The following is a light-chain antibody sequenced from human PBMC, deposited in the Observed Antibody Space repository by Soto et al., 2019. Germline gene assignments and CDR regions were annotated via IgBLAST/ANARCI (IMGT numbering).Light chain of an antibody. J-gene: IGKJ3*01. Sequence: EIVMTQSPATLSVSPGERATLSCRASQSVSSNLAWYQQKPVQAPRLLIYGASIRATGIPARFSGSGSGTAFTLSVSSVSSEDFAVYSYQEYNYWPPVFTFGPGTKVVIK. CDR1: QSVSSN. CDR3: QEYNYWPPVFT. V-gene: IGKV3D-15*01. CDR2: GAS.